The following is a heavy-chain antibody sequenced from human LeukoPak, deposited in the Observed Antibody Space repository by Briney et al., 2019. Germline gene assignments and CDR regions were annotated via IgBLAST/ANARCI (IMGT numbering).Heavy chain of an antibody. J-gene: IGHJ5*02. Sequence: ASVKVSCKAYGGTFSSYAISWVRQAPGQGLEWMGRIIPILGIANYAQKFQGRVTITADKSTSTAYMELSSLRSEDTAVYYCARGSQSTYWFDPWGQGTLVTVSS. V-gene: IGHV1-69*04. CDR3: ARGSQSTYWFDP. CDR1: GGTFSSYA. CDR2: IIPILGIA.